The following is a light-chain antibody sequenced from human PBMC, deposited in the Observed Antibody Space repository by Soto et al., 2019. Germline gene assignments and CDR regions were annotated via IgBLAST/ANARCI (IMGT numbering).Light chain of an antibody. CDR3: QQYNNWPLT. CDR1: QGISRS. CDR2: DAS. V-gene: IGKV3D-15*01. J-gene: IGKJ4*01. Sequence: EIVLTHSPDTLSVSPGERATLSCQASQGISRSLAWYQQKSGKPPRLLIYDASTRATGFPARFSGSGSGTEFTLTISSLQSEDFAIYYCQQYNNWPLTFGGGTKVDIK.